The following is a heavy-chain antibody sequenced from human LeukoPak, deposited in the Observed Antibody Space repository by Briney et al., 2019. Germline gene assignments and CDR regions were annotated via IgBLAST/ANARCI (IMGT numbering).Heavy chain of an antibody. CDR2: ISSSSSYI. Sequence: GGTLRLSCAASGFTFSSYSMNWVRQAPGKGLEWVSSISSSSSYIYYADSVKGRFTISRDNAKNSLYLQMNSLRAEDTAVYYWARGGGYSSSSGDYWGQGTLVTVSS. CDR3: ARGGGYSSSSGDY. D-gene: IGHD6-13*01. J-gene: IGHJ4*02. V-gene: IGHV3-21*01. CDR1: GFTFSSYS.